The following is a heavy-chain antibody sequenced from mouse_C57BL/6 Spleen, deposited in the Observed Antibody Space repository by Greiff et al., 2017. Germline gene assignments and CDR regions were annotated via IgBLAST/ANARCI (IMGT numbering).Heavy chain of an antibody. CDR3: ARRGGDYFRYFDV. V-gene: IGHV8-12*01. J-gene: IGHJ1*03. D-gene: IGHD2-4*01. CDR1: GFSLSTSGMG. CDR2: IYWDDDK. Sequence: ESGPGILQSSQTLSLTCSFSGFSLSTSGMGVSWIRQPSGKGLAWLAHIYWDDDKRYNPSLKSRLTISKDTSRNQVFLKITMVDTADTATYYCARRGGDYFRYFDVWGTGTTVTVSS.